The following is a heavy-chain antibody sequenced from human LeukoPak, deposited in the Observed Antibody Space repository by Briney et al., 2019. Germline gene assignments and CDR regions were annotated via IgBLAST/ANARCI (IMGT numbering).Heavy chain of an antibody. CDR3: ARAPLGYGDYEGWFDP. J-gene: IGHJ5*02. CDR2: IYYSGST. D-gene: IGHD4-17*01. CDR1: GGSISSSSYY. Sequence: SETLSLTCTVSGGSISSSSYYWGWIRQPPGKGLEWIGSIYYSGSTYYNPSLKSRVTISVDTSKNQFSLKLSSVTAADTAVYYCARAPLGYGDYEGWFDPWGQGTLVTVSS. V-gene: IGHV4-39*01.